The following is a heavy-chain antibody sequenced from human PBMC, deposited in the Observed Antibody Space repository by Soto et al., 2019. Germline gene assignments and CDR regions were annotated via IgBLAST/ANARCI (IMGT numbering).Heavy chain of an antibody. CDR1: GYTFSSYY. V-gene: IGHV1-46*01. Sequence: ASVKVSCKASGYTFSSYYMHWVRQAPGQGLEWMGIINPSDGSTTYAQKFQGRVTMTRDTSTSTVYMELSSLRSEDTAVYFCARDLWLGESFRYYFDYWAQGTLVTVSS. CDR3: ARDLWLGESFRYYFDY. CDR2: INPSDGST. J-gene: IGHJ4*01. D-gene: IGHD3-10*01.